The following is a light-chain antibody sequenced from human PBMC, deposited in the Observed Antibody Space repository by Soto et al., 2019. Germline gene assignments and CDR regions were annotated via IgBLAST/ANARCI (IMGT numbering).Light chain of an antibody. V-gene: IGLV2-14*01. CDR3: SSYTSSSTLFV. Sequence: QSALTQPASVSGSPGQSITISCTGTSSDVGDYNYISWYQQRPGKAPKLMIYEVSYRPSGVSNRFSGSKSGNTASLTISGLQAEDEADYYCSSYTSSSTLFVFGTGTKVTVL. CDR1: SSDVGDYNY. CDR2: EVS. J-gene: IGLJ1*01.